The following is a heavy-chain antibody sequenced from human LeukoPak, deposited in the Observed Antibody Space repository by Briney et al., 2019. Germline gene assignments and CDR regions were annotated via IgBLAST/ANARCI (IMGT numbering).Heavy chain of an antibody. J-gene: IGHJ6*02. D-gene: IGHD1-26*01. Sequence: SVKVSCKASGYTFTGYYMHWVRQAPGQGLEWMGGIIPIFGTANYAQKFQGRVTITADESTSTAYMALSSLRSEDTAVYYCARARVGVYYYCGMDVWGQGTTVTVSS. CDR1: GYTFTGYY. CDR3: ARARVGVYYYCGMDV. CDR2: IIPIFGTA. V-gene: IGHV1-69*13.